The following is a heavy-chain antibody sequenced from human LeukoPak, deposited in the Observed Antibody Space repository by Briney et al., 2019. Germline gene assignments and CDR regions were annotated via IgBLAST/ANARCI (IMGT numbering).Heavy chain of an antibody. CDR1: GYTFTGYY. D-gene: IGHD2-2*01. CDR3: ARVSVVPAGFDP. J-gene: IGHJ5*02. Sequence: VASVKVSCKASGYTFTGYYMHWVRQAPGQGLEWMGWINPNSGGTNYAQKFQGRVTMTRDTSISTAYMELSRLRSDYTAVYYCARVSVVPAGFDPWGQGTLVTVSS. CDR2: INPNSGGT. V-gene: IGHV1-2*02.